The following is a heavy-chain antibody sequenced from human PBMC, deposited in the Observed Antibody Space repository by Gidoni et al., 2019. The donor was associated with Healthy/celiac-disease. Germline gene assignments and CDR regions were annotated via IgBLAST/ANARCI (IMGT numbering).Heavy chain of an antibody. D-gene: IGHD3-10*01. CDR1: GGSISSGGYY. CDR3: ARVRVRGKPQYYFDY. J-gene: IGHJ4*02. Sequence: QVQLQESGPGLVKPSQTLSLTCTVPGGSISSGGYYWSWIRQHPGKGLEWIGYIYYSGSTYYNPSLKSRVTISVDTSKNQFSLKLSSVTAADTAVYYCARVRVRGKPQYYFDYWGQGTLVTVSS. CDR2: IYYSGST. V-gene: IGHV4-31*03.